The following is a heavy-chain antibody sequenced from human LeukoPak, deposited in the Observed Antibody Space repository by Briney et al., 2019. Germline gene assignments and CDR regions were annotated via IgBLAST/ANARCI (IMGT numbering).Heavy chain of an antibody. Sequence: GGSLRLSCAASGFTFSTFAMIWVRQPPGKGLEWVSSIFPSGGEIHYADSVRGRFTISRDNSKSTLSLQMNSLRAEDTAVYYCVKGLGQSSNYWGQGTLVTVSS. CDR3: VKGLGQSSNY. CDR2: IFPSGGEI. CDR1: GFTFSTFA. D-gene: IGHD2-8*01. J-gene: IGHJ4*02. V-gene: IGHV3-23*01.